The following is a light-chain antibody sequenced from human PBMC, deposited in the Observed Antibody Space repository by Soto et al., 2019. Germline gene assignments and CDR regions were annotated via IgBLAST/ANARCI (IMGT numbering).Light chain of an antibody. V-gene: IGKV3-20*01. CDR2: DAS. J-gene: IGKJ1*01. CDR3: QQCATSPLT. CDR1: QSVGNDY. Sequence: EIVLTQSPGTLSLSPGERATLSCRASQSVGNDYLAWYQQKPGQAPRLLIDDASNRAAGIPDRFSGSGSGTDFTLTISRLEPEDVAVYYCQQCATSPLTFGQGTRVDIK.